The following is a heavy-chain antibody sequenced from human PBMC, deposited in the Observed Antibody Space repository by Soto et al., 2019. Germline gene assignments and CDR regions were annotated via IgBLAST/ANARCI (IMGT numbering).Heavy chain of an antibody. CDR1: GFTFSSYG. D-gene: IGHD4-17*01. J-gene: IGHJ4*02. CDR3: ASTYGDYDMLLDY. V-gene: IGHV3-30*03. CDR2: ISYDGSNK. Sequence: GGSLRLSCAASGFTFSSYGMHWVRQAPGKGLEWVAVISYDGSNKYYADSVKGRFTISRDNSKNTLYLQMNSLRAEDTAVYYCASTYGDYDMLLDYWGQGTLVTVSS.